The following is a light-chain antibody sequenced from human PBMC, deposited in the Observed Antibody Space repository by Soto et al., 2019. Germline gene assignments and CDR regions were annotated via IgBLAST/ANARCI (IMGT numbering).Light chain of an antibody. J-gene: IGLJ1*01. CDR3: VSYTSSTTYV. V-gene: IGLV2-14*03. Sequence: VLTQPASVSDSPGQSITISCTGTSSDVGGSNFVSWYQQHPGKPPKLIIYDVANRPSGVSNRFSGSKSGSTASLIISRLQTEDEADYYCVSYTSSTTYVFGTGTKVTV. CDR2: DVA. CDR1: SSDVGGSNF.